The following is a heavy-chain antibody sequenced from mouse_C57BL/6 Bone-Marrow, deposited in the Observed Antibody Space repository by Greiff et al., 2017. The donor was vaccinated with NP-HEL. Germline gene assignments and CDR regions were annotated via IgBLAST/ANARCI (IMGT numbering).Heavy chain of an antibody. V-gene: IGHV1-26*01. D-gene: IGHD3-1*01. CDR2: INPNNGGT. J-gene: IGHJ2*01. Sequence: EVQLQQSGPELVKPGASVKISCKASGYTFTDYYMNWVKQSHGKSLEWIGDINPNNGGTSYNQKFKGKATLTVDKSSRTAYMELRSLTSEDSAVYYCSRSGTDYWGQGTTLTVSS. CDR1: GYTFTDYY. CDR3: SRSGTDY.